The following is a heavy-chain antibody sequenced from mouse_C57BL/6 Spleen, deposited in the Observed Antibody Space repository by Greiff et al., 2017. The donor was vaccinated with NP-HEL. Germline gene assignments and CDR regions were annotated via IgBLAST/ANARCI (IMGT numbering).Heavy chain of an antibody. J-gene: IGHJ2*01. Sequence: EVQGVESGPELVKPGASVKMSCKASGYTFTDYNMHWVKQSHGKSLEWIGYINPNNGGTSYNQKFKGKATLTVNKSSSTAYMELRSLTSEDSAVYYCASLYYDYDDSDYWGQGTTLTVSS. D-gene: IGHD2-4*01. CDR3: ASLYYDYDDSDY. CDR2: INPNNGGT. CDR1: GYTFTDYN. V-gene: IGHV1-22*01.